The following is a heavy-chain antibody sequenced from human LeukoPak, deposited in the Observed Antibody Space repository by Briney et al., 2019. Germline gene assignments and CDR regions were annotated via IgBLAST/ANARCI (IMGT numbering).Heavy chain of an antibody. CDR1: GFIFRSYG. Sequence: PGGSLRLSCAASGFIFRSYGMHWVRQAPGSGLEWVAFIRYDGNNEDYVDSVKGRFTISRDNSKNTLYLQMNSLRAEDTAVYYCARGGSYYPAWGQGTLVTVSS. CDR3: ARGGSYYPA. D-gene: IGHD1-26*01. V-gene: IGHV3-30*02. J-gene: IGHJ5*02. CDR2: IRYDGNNE.